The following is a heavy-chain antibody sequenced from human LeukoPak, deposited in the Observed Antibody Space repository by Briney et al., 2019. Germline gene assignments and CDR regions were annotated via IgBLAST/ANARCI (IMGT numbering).Heavy chain of an antibody. V-gene: IGHV3-48*01. CDR2: ISSISSTI. CDR3: ARDGTPIHGSGWVYMDV. Sequence: GGSLRLSCVASGFTFSGSGMHWVRQAPGKGLEWVSHISSISSTIKYGDSVKGRFTISRDNAKNSLYLQMNSLRAEDTAVYYCARDGTPIHGSGWVYMDVWGKGTTVTISS. CDR1: GFTFSGSG. J-gene: IGHJ6*04. D-gene: IGHD6-25*01.